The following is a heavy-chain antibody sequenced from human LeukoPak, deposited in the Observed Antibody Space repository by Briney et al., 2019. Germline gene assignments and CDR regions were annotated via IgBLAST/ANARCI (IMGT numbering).Heavy chain of an antibody. V-gene: IGHV3-23*01. CDR3: DGADF. Sequence: GRTLRLSCAASGFTFNTYSMNWARQASGKGLEWVSTISDSGGGTYYADSVKGRFTISRDNSKNTLYLQMNSLRADDTAVYFCDGADFWGQGTLVTVSS. J-gene: IGHJ4*02. CDR2: ISDSGGGT. CDR1: GFTFNTYS.